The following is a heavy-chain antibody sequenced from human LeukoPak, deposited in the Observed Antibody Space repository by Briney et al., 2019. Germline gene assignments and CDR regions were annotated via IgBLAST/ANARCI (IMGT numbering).Heavy chain of an antibody. CDR3: AKVIRPHCSTTSCLFDY. CDR1: GFTFSSYG. CDR2: ISGSGGST. V-gene: IGHV3-23*01. Sequence: GGSLRLSCAASGFTFSSYGMHWVRQAPGKGLEWVSVISGSGGSTYYADSVKGRFTISRDNSKNTLYLQFNSLRAEDMAVYYCAKVIRPHCSTTSCLFDYWGQGTLVTVSS. D-gene: IGHD2-2*01. J-gene: IGHJ4*02.